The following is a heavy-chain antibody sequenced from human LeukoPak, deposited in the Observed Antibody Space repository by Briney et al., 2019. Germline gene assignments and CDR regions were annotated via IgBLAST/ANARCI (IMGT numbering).Heavy chain of an antibody. D-gene: IGHD3-9*01. Sequence: ASVKVSCKASGYTFTSNIMHWVRQAPGQRLEWMGWINAGNSNTKYSQNFHGRVTITRDTSATIAYMELSSLRCEDTAVYYCARQHDILTDHYDYWGQGTLVTVSS. CDR3: ARQHDILTDHYDY. V-gene: IGHV1-3*01. CDR1: GYTFTSNI. CDR2: INAGNSNT. J-gene: IGHJ4*02.